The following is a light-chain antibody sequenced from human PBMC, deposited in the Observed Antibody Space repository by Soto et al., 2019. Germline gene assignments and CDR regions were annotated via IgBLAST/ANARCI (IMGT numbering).Light chain of an antibody. J-gene: IGKJ5*01. CDR2: DTC. CDR3: QQYNTWRSIS. CDR1: QSVSSK. Sequence: EIVMTHSPATLSVSPGERATLSCRASQSVSSKLAWYQHKPGQAPRLLIYDTCTTAAGIPVRFPGSGSGTDLTLTISSLQSEDFAVYYCQQYNTWRSISFGQGTRLESK. V-gene: IGKV3-15*01.